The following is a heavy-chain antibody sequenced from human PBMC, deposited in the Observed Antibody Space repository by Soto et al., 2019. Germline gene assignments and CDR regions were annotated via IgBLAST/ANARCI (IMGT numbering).Heavy chain of an antibody. Sequence: NPSETLSLSXAVYGGSFSGYYWSWIRQPPGKGLEWIGEINHSGSTNYNPSLKSRVTISVDTSKNQFSLKLSSVTAADTAVYYCARVGRLIVNHGRSYYYYGMDVWGQGTTVTVSS. V-gene: IGHV4-34*01. CDR2: INHSGST. D-gene: IGHD3-16*02. CDR3: ARVGRLIVNHGRSYYYYGMDV. J-gene: IGHJ6*02. CDR1: GGSFSGYY.